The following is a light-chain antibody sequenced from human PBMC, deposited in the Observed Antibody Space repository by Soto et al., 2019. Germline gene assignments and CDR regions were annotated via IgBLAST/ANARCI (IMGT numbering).Light chain of an antibody. Sequence: DIQMTQSPSPLSASVGDRVTITCQASQDIRNYLNWYQKKPGKAPKLLIYDATSLETGAPSRFSGSGSSTDFSFTISSLQPEDFATYYCQQYADQFTFGPGTRVDVQ. J-gene: IGKJ3*01. CDR1: QDIRNY. CDR3: QQYADQFT. V-gene: IGKV1-33*01. CDR2: DAT.